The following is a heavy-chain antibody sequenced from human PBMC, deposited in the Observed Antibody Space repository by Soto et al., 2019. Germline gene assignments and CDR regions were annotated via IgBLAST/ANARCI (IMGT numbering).Heavy chain of an antibody. D-gene: IGHD1-26*01. Sequence: QVQLVQSGPEVKKPGASVKVSCKASGYTFSTYDFNWVRQAPGHGLEWMGWLNPKSGMTGSAQKFQGRVTMTRDSSISTVYMELSSLRSEDTAVYYCARVAGSPDYWGQGTLVTVSS. J-gene: IGHJ4*02. V-gene: IGHV1-8*01. CDR2: LNPKSGMT. CDR1: GYTFSTYD. CDR3: ARVAGSPDY.